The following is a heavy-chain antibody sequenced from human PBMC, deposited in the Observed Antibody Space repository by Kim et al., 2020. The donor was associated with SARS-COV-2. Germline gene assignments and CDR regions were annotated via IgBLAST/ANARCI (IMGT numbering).Heavy chain of an antibody. D-gene: IGHD3-16*01. V-gene: IGHV1-3*01. Sequence: YPQNFQGRVTITRDTSASTAYMELSSLRSEDTAVYYCARVSVSGGFGMDVWGQGTTVSVSS. CDR3: ARVSVSGGFGMDV. J-gene: IGHJ6*02.